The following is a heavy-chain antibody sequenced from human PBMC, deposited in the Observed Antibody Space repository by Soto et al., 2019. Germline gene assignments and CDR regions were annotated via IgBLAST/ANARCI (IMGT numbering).Heavy chain of an antibody. CDR1: GFTFSRYA. Sequence: PGGSLRLSCAVSGFTFSRYAMNWVRPAPGKGLEWVSIISSRGDRTSYAESVEGRFTISRDDSKNTLFLHMNGLGAEDTAVYYCAKETGYGYGFQPNALDVWGQGTTVTVPS. D-gene: IGHD5-18*01. J-gene: IGHJ6*02. CDR2: ISSRGDRT. V-gene: IGHV3-23*01. CDR3: AKETGYGYGFQPNALDV.